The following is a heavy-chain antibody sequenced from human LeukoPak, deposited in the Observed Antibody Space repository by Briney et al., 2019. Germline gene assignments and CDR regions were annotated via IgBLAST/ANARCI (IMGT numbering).Heavy chain of an antibody. D-gene: IGHD4-23*01. V-gene: IGHV5-51*01. CDR1: GYSFTSYW. J-gene: IGHJ4*02. CDR3: ARHTSYGGNRPLNY. CDR2: IYPGDSDT. Sequence: NAGESLKISCKGSGYSFTSYWIGWVRQMPGKGLEWMGIIYPGDSDTRYSPSFPGQVTISADKSISTAYLQWSSLKASDTAMYYCARHTSYGGNRPLNYWGQGTLVTVSS.